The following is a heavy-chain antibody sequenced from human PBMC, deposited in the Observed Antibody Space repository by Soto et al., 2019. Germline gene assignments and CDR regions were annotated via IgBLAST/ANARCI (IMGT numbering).Heavy chain of an antibody. CDR3: ARSPGVFDY. Sequence: QVQLVQSGAEVKKPGSSVKVSCKASGGTFSSLAISWVRQAPGQGLEWMGGLVPVFGTANYAQKFQDRVTMTADKSTSTSYMELSSLRSEATAVYYCARSPGVFDYWGQGTLVTVSS. J-gene: IGHJ4*02. V-gene: IGHV1-69*06. CDR1: GGTFSSLA. D-gene: IGHD3-10*01. CDR2: LVPVFGTA.